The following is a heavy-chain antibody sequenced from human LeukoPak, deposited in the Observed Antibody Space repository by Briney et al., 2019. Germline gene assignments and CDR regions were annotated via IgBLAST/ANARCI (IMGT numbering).Heavy chain of an antibody. D-gene: IGHD6-25*01. CDR3: ARDPPPYSSGWHGSV. Sequence: GGSLRLSCAASGFTFRSYEMNWVRQAPGKGLEWVSYISRSGTTIYYVDSVKGRFTISRDNAKNSLYLQMNSLRAEDTAVYYCARDPPPYSSGWHGSVWGQVTLVSVSS. V-gene: IGHV3-48*03. CDR2: ISRSGTTI. J-gene: IGHJ4*02. CDR1: GFTFRSYE.